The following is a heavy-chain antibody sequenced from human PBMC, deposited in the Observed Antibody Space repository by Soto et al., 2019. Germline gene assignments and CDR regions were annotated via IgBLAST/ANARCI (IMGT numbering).Heavy chain of an antibody. D-gene: IGHD6-6*01. V-gene: IGHV4-61*01. Sequence: SETLSLTCSVSGGSVISGSYYCGWIRQRPGKGLEWIGFIYYSGSTSYYPSFKSRVTISLDTSRNQFSLKLNSVTAADTAVYYCARAASYASSYYFDFWGQGTLVTVSS. J-gene: IGHJ4*02. CDR2: IYYSGST. CDR1: GGSVISGSYY. CDR3: ARAASYASSYYFDF.